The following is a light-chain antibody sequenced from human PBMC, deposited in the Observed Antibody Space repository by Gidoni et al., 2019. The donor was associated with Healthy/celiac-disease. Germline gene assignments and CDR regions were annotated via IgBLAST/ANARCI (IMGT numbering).Light chain of an antibody. CDR2: DNN. V-gene: IGLV1-51*01. CDR3: GTWDSRLSAVV. CDR1: SSNIGNNY. J-gene: IGLJ2*01. Sequence: QSVLTQPPSVSAAPAQKVTISCSGSSSNIGNNYVSWYQQLPGTAPKLLIYDNNKRPSGIPDRFSGSKSGTSATLGITGLQTGDEADYYCGTWDSRLSAVVFGGGTKLTVI.